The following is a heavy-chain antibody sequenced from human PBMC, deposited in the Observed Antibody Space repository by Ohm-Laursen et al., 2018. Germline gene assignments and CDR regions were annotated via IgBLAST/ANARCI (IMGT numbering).Heavy chain of an antibody. D-gene: IGHD2-2*01. J-gene: IGHJ4*02. CDR3: ARDDCSSTSCPDLDY. CDR1: GFTFSTYS. V-gene: IGHV3-21*01. CDR2: ISSSSSYI. Sequence: SLRLSYAASGFTFSTYSMNWVRQAPGKGLEWVSSISSSSSYIYYADSVKGRFTISRDNAKNSLFLQMNSLRAEDTAVYYCARDDCSSTSCPDLDYWGQGTLVSVSS.